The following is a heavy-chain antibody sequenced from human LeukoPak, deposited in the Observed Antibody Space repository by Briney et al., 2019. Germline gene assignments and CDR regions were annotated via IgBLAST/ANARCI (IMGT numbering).Heavy chain of an antibody. V-gene: IGHV1-2*02. J-gene: IGHJ4*02. Sequence: ASVKVSCKASGYTFTGYNMHWVRQAPGQGLGWMGWINPNSGGTNSAQKFHGTVTMPKDTSISTAYMERSRLRSDDTAVYYGARDGEADFSPTFWGQGTLVTVSS. CDR2: INPNSGGT. CDR1: GYTFTGYN. CDR3: ARDGEADFSPTF. D-gene: IGHD2-21*01.